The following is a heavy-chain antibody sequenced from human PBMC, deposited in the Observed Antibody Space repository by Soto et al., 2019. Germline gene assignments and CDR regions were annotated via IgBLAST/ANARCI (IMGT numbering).Heavy chain of an antibody. V-gene: IGHV4-30-4*01. D-gene: IGHD3-10*01. J-gene: IGHJ6*02. CDR3: ARDRYYGSGTDYNFYSGMDV. Sequence: SGTLSLTSTVSGGSINSGAYYWTWVRQTPGKGLEWIGNIFHSGSTYYTPSLQSRVPISLDTYKNPFSLTLSAGTPADTAVFYCARDRYYGSGTDYNFYSGMDVLGQGTTVTVSS. CDR2: IFHSGST. CDR1: GGSINSGAYY.